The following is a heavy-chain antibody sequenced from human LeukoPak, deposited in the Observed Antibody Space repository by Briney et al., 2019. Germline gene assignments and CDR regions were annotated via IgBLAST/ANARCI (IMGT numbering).Heavy chain of an antibody. CDR2: INHSGST. D-gene: IGHD6-13*01. CDR3: AREGGLIAAAGYFDY. J-gene: IGHJ4*02. V-gene: IGHV4-34*01. Sequence: SETLSLTCAVYGGSFSGYYWSWIRQPPGKGLGWIGEINHSGSTNYNPSLKSRVTISVDTSKNQFSLKLSSVTAADTAVYYCAREGGLIAAAGYFDYWGQGTLVTVSS. CDR1: GGSFSGYY.